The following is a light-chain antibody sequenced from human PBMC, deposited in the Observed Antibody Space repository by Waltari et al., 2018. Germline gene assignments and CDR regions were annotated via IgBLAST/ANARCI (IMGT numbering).Light chain of an antibody. Sequence: QSALTQPASVSGSPGQSITVSCTGTSNDVGSYNLVSWYQQHPGEAPNLMIYEGSERPSGVSNRFSGSKSGNTASLTISGLQADDEADYYCFSYAGSNVWVFGGGTKLTVL. CDR1: SNDVGSYNL. V-gene: IGLV2-23*01. CDR3: FSYAGSNVWV. CDR2: EGS. J-gene: IGLJ3*02.